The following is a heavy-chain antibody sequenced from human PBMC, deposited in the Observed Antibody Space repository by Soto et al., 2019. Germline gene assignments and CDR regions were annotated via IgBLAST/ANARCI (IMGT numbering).Heavy chain of an antibody. V-gene: IGHV3-30*01. J-gene: IGHJ4*02. Sequence: QVQLVESGGGVVQPGRSLRLSCAASGFTFSSYAMHWVRQAPGKGLEWVAVISYDGSNKYYADSVKGRFTISRDNSKNTLYLQMNSLRAEDTAVYYCARDPESSYSSGWYGDNWGQGTLVTVSS. CDR3: ARDPESSYSSGWYGDN. CDR2: ISYDGSNK. CDR1: GFTFSSYA. D-gene: IGHD6-19*01.